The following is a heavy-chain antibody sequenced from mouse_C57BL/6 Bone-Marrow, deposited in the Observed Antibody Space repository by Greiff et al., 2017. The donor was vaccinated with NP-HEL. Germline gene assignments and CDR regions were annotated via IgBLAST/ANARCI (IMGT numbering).Heavy chain of an antibody. J-gene: IGHJ1*03. Sequence: VKLQQPGTELVKPGVSVKLSCKASGYTFTNYWMHWVKQRPGQGLEWIGNINPSNGGTNYNEKFKSKATLTVDKSSSTAYMQLSSLTSEDSAVYYCARDDGYGGHWYFDVWGTGTTVTVSS. D-gene: IGHD2-3*01. CDR1: GYTFTNYW. CDR3: ARDDGYGGHWYFDV. V-gene: IGHV1-53*01. CDR2: INPSNGGT.